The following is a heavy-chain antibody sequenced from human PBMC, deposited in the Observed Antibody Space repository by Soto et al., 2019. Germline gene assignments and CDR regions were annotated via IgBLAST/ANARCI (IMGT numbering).Heavy chain of an antibody. V-gene: IGHV3-74*01. CDR1: GFTFSSDW. CDR2: INSDGSST. Sequence: PGGSLRLSCAASGFTFSSDWMHWVRQAPGKGLVWVSRINSDGSSTSYADSVKGRFTISRDNAKNTLYLQMNSLRAEDTAVYYCARDSTSWFWYFDLWGRGTLVTVSS. CDR3: ARDSTSWFWYFDL. D-gene: IGHD6-13*01. J-gene: IGHJ2*01.